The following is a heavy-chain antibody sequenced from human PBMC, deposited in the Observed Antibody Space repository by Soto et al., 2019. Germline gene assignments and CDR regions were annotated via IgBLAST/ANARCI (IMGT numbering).Heavy chain of an antibody. CDR3: ARVRYSDNWHGLIDF. CDR1: GGSISSGAFS. D-gene: IGHD4-4*01. V-gene: IGHV4-30-2*01. CDR2: IYHSGST. Sequence: SETLSLTCTVSGGSISSGAFSWSWIRQPPGRGLEWIGYIYHSGSTYYIPSLRSRVAISMDRANNQFSLHLSSVTAEDTAVYFCARVRYSDNWHGLIDFWGLGTLVTVSS. J-gene: IGHJ4*02.